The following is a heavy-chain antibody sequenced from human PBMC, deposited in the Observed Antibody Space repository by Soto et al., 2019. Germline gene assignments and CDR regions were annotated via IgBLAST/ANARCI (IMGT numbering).Heavy chain of an antibody. D-gene: IGHD6-19*01. CDR3: ARDSGYSSGWYDAFDI. CDR2: ISYDGSNK. Sequence: GGSLRLSCAASGFTFSSYAMHWVRQAPGKGLEWVAVISYDGSNKYYADTVKGRFTISRDNSKNTLYLQMNSLRAEDTAVYYCARDSGYSSGWYDAFDIWGQGTMVTVSS. V-gene: IGHV3-30-3*01. J-gene: IGHJ3*02. CDR1: GFTFSSYA.